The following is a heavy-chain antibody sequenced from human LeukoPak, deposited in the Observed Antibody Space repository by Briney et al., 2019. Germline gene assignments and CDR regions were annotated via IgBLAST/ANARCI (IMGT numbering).Heavy chain of an antibody. Sequence: PSETLSDTCTVSGGSMNTYYWTWIRQTAGGGLEWIGQVHSSVGTTYNPSLRSRVGLSLDTSKNHFSLRLASVTAADTAVYFCARERDHGYSYGHDLDFWGQGIRITVSA. D-gene: IGHD5-18*01. V-gene: IGHV4-4*07. CDR1: GGSMNTYY. CDR2: VHSSVGT. J-gene: IGHJ4*02. CDR3: ARERDHGYSYGHDLDF.